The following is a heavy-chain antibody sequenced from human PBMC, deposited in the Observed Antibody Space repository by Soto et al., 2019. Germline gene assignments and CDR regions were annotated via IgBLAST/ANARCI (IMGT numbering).Heavy chain of an antibody. D-gene: IGHD6-19*01. Sequence: SVKVSCKASGGTFSSYAISWVRQAPGQGLEWMGGIIPIFGTANYAQKFQGRVTITADESTSTAYMELSSLRSEDTAVYYCARDGPHSSGWYTAFDIWGQGTMVTVSS. CDR3: ARDGPHSSGWYTAFDI. CDR1: GGTFSSYA. CDR2: IIPIFGTA. J-gene: IGHJ3*02. V-gene: IGHV1-69*13.